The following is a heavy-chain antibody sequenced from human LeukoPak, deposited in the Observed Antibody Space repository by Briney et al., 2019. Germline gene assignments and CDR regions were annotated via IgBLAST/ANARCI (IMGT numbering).Heavy chain of an antibody. CDR3: AKRGAEVGATVAPGDY. Sequence: GGSLRLSCAASGFTFSSYEMNWVRQAPGKGLEWVSYISSSGSTIYYADSVKGRFTISRDNAKNSLYLQMNSLRAEDTAVYYCAKRGAEVGATVAPGDYWGQGTLVTVSS. V-gene: IGHV3-48*03. J-gene: IGHJ4*02. CDR1: GFTFSSYE. CDR2: ISSSGSTI. D-gene: IGHD1-26*01.